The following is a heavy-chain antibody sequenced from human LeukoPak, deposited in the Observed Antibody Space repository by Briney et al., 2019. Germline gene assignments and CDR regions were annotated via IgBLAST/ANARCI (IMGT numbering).Heavy chain of an antibody. CDR2: ISSSGSTI. V-gene: IGHV3-11*04. CDR1: GGSFSGYY. D-gene: IGHD5-12*01. CDR3: ARGPSGYHNT. J-gene: IGHJ4*02. Sequence: LSLTCAVYGGSFSGYYWSWVRQAPGKGLVWVAYISSSGSTIYYADSVKGRFTISRDNSKNTLYLQMNSLRAEDTAVYYCARGPSGYHNTGGQGTLVTVSS.